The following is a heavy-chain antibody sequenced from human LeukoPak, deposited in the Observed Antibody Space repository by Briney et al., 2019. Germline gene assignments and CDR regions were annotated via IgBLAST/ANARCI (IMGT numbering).Heavy chain of an antibody. CDR3: ARDLWDQISDYYYSMDV. CDR1: GGTFSSYD. CDR2: VMPIFATA. V-gene: IGHV1-69*06. J-gene: IGHJ6*03. Sequence: SVKVSCKASGGTFSSYDISWVRQAPGQGLEWMGGVMPIFATANYAQKFQGRVTITADKSTSTAYMELSSLRSEDTAVYYCARDLWDQISDYYYSMDVWGNGTTVTISS. D-gene: IGHD1-26*01.